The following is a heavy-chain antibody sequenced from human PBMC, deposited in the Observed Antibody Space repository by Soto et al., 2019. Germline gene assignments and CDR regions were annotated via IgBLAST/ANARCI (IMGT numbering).Heavy chain of an antibody. V-gene: IGHV1-46*01. D-gene: IGHD6-13*01. Sequence: EASVKVSCKASGYTFTSYYMHWVRQAPGQGLEWMGIINPSGGSTSYAQKFQGRVTMTRDTSTSTVYMELSSLRSEDTAVYYCARDTRIAAPDYYYYYGMDVWGQGTTVTVSS. CDR2: INPSGGST. CDR3: ARDTRIAAPDYYYYYGMDV. J-gene: IGHJ6*02. CDR1: GYTFTSYY.